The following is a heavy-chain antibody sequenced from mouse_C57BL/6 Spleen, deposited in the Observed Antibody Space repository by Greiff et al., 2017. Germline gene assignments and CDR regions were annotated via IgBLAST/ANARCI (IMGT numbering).Heavy chain of an antibody. Sequence: VKLQESGPELVKPGASVKLSCKASGYTFTSYDINWVKQRPGQGLEWIGWIYPRDGSTKYNEKFKGKATLTVDTSSSTAYMELHSLTSEDSAVYFCARGQLRLPFAYWGQGTLVTVSA. V-gene: IGHV1-85*01. D-gene: IGHD3-2*02. J-gene: IGHJ3*01. CDR2: IYPRDGST. CDR3: ARGQLRLPFAY. CDR1: GYTFTSYD.